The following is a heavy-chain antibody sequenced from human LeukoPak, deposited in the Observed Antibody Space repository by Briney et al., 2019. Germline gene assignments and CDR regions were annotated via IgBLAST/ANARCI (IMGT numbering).Heavy chain of an antibody. V-gene: IGHV4-34*01. CDR2: INHSGST. D-gene: IGHD4-11*01. Sequence: SETLSLTCAVYGGSFSGYYWSWIRQPPGKGLEWIGEINHSGSTNYNPSLKSRVTISVDTSKNQFSLKLSSVTAADTAVYYCARDHTETSSLNFRNYYYYGMDIWGQGTTVIVSS. CDR3: ARDHTETSSLNFRNYYYYGMDI. J-gene: IGHJ6*02. CDR1: GGSFSGYY.